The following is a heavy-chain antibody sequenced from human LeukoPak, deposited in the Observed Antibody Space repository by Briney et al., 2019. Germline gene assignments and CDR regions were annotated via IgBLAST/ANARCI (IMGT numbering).Heavy chain of an antibody. V-gene: IGHV4-39*01. CDR1: GGSISSSSYY. J-gene: IGHJ4*02. CDR3: ARHTIRGYDVSTFDY. D-gene: IGHD5-12*01. CDR2: IYYSGGT. Sequence: SETLSLTCTVSGGSISSSSYYWGWIRQPPGKGLEWIGSIYYSGGTYYNPSLKSRVTISVDTSKNQFSLKLSSVTATDTAVYYCARHTIRGYDVSTFDYWGQGTLVTVSS.